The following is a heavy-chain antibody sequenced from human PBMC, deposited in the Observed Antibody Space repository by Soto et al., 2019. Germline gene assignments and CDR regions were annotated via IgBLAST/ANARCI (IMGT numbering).Heavy chain of an antibody. J-gene: IGHJ4*02. CDR2: ISWNSGSI. D-gene: IGHD5-18*01. CDR3: ARDPEPRGYSYGSINYFDY. Sequence: EVQLVESGGGLVQPGTSLRLSCAASGFTFDDYAIHWVRQAPGKGLEWVAGISWNSGSIAYADSVKGRFTISRDNAKNSLYLQMNSLRAEDTAVYYCARDPEPRGYSYGSINYFDYWGQGTLVTVSS. CDR1: GFTFDDYA. V-gene: IGHV3-9*01.